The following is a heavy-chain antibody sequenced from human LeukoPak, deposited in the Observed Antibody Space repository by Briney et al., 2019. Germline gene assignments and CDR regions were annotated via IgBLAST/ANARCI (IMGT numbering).Heavy chain of an antibody. J-gene: IGHJ6*02. CDR2: MNPNSGNT. V-gene: IGHV1-8*01. CDR1: GYTFTSYD. D-gene: IGHD3-9*01. Sequence: ASVKVSCKASGYTFTSYDINWVRQATGQGLEWMGWMNPNSGNTGYAQKFEGRVTMTRNTSISTAYMELSSLRSEDTAVYYCARAGETYYDILTGNAYYYGMDVWGQGTTVTVSS. CDR3: ARAGETYYDILTGNAYYYGMDV.